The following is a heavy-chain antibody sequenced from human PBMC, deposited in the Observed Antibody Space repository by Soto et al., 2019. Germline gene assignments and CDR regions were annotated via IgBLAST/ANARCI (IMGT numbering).Heavy chain of an antibody. CDR1: GFTFSSYS. D-gene: IGHD3-9*01. Sequence: PGGSLRLSCAASGFTFSSYSMNWVRQAPGKGLEWVSYISSSSSTIYYADSVKGRFTISRDNAKNSLYLQMNSLRAEDTAVYYCARVGLGSYFDWLSPPYYYYGMDVWGQGTTVTVSS. V-gene: IGHV3-48*01. CDR2: ISSSSSTI. CDR3: ARVGLGSYFDWLSPPYYYYGMDV. J-gene: IGHJ6*02.